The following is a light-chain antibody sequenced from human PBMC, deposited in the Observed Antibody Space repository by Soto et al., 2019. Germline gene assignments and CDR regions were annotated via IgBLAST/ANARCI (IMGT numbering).Light chain of an antibody. Sequence: QSALTQPASVSGSPGQSITISCTGTSSDIGGHDDVSWYQQHPGKVPKLLLYGVTDRPSGVPDRFSGSKSGNVASLTISGLQAEDEADYYCCSYTSDLTPYVFGTGTKVTVL. CDR3: CSYTSDLTPYV. CDR1: SSDIGGHDD. J-gene: IGLJ1*01. V-gene: IGLV2-14*03. CDR2: GVT.